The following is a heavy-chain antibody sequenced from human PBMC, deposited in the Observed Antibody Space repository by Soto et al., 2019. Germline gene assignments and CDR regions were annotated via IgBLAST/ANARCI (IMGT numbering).Heavy chain of an antibody. CDR1: GYTFTSYY. CDR3: ARDPDITIFGVVINYYYGMDV. CDR2: INPSVGST. J-gene: IGHJ6*02. V-gene: IGHV1-46*01. D-gene: IGHD3-3*01. Sequence: ASVKVTCKASGYTFTSYYMHWVRQAPGQGLEWMGIINPSVGSTSYAQKFQGRVTMTRDTSTSTVYMELSSLRSEDTAVYYCARDPDITIFGVVINYYYGMDVWGQGTTVTVSS.